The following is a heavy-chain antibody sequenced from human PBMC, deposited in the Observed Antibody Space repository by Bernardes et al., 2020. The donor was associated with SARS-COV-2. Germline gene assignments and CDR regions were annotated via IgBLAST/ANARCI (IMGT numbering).Heavy chain of an antibody. J-gene: IGHJ4*02. Sequence: GGSLRLSCATSGFTFNSYSMNWVRQAPGKGLEWVSSISSSSSYIYYADSVKGRFTISRDNAKNSLYLQMNSLRAEDTAVYYCARDKDSSGWYDYWGQGTLVTVSS. CDR1: GFTFNSYS. D-gene: IGHD6-19*01. CDR2: ISSSSSYI. CDR3: ARDKDSSGWYDY. V-gene: IGHV3-21*01.